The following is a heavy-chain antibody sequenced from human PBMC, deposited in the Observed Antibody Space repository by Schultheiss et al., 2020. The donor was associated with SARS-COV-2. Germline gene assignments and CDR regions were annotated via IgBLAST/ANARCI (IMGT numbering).Heavy chain of an antibody. Sequence: ASVKVSCKASGYTFTSYAMHWVRQAPGQRLEWMGWINAGNGNTKYSQKLQGRVTMTTDTSTSTAYMELSRLRSDDTAVYYCARVRKGSSPPRPRGSYYGMDVWGQGTTVTVSS. CDR2: INAGNGNT. CDR1: GYTFTSYA. J-gene: IGHJ6*02. D-gene: IGHD6-6*01. CDR3: ARVRKGSSPPRPRGSYYGMDV. V-gene: IGHV1-3*01.